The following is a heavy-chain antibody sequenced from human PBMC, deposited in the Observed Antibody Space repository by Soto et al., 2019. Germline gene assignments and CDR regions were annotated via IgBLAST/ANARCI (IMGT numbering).Heavy chain of an antibody. CDR1: GGTFSSYA. V-gene: IGHV1-69*06. J-gene: IGHJ6*02. CDR2: IIPIFGTA. CDR3: GKGNRYYYGMDV. Sequence: SVKVSCKASGGTFSSYAISWVRQAPGQGLEWMGGIIPIFGTANYAQKFQGRVTITADKSTSTAYMELSSLRSEDTAVYYCGKGNRYYYGMDVWGQGTTVTVS.